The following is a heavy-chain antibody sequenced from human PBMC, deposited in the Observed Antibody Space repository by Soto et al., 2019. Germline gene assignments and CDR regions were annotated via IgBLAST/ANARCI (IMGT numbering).Heavy chain of an antibody. CDR2: ISSNGGST. CDR3: ARDVKGGLLPHYGMDV. D-gene: IGHD2-21*02. Sequence: GVSLRLSCAASGFTFSSYAMHWVRQAPGKGLEYVSAISSNGGSTYYADSVKGRFTISRDNSKNTLYLQMGSLRAEDMAVYYCARDVKGGLLPHYGMDVWGQGTTVTVSS. CDR1: GFTFSSYA. J-gene: IGHJ6*02. V-gene: IGHV3-64*02.